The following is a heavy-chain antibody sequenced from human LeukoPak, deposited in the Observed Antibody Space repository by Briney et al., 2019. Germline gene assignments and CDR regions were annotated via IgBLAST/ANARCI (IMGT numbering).Heavy chain of an antibody. J-gene: IGHJ6*03. CDR2: IIPIFGTA. D-gene: IGHD5-18*01. Sequence: SVKVSCKASGGTFSSYAISWVRQAPGQGLEWMGGIIPIFGTAIYAQKFQGRVTITTDESTSTAYMELSSLRSEDTAVYYCARVDTAMVTGVISYYYYMDVWGKGTTVTVSS. V-gene: IGHV1-69*05. CDR1: GGTFSSYA. CDR3: ARVDTAMVTGVISYYYYMDV.